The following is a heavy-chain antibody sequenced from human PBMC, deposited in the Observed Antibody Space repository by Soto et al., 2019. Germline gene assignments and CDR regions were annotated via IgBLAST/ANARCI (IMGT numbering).Heavy chain of an antibody. CDR1: GFTFSSYA. V-gene: IGHV3-23*01. J-gene: IGHJ5*02. Sequence: EVQLLESGGGLVQPGGSLRLSCAASGFTFSSYAMSWVRQAPGTGLEWVLAISGSGGSTYYADSVKGRFTISRDNSKNTLYLQMNSRRAEDTAVYYCAKDLDYGDHDNWFDPWGQGTLVTVSS. CDR3: AKDLDYGDHDNWFDP. D-gene: IGHD4-17*01. CDR2: ISGSGGST.